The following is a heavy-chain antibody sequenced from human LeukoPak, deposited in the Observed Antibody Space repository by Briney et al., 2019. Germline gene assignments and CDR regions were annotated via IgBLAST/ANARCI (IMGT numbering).Heavy chain of an antibody. CDR2: FDPEDGEI. D-gene: IGHD3-16*02. V-gene: IGHV1-24*01. CDR3: ARDKWGGELSLPHFDY. Sequence: GASVKVSCKVSGYTLTELSMHWVRQAPGKGLEWMGGFDPEDGEIIYAQNFQGRVTMTEDTSTSTAYMELRSLRSDDTAVYYCARDKWGGELSLPHFDYWGQGTLVTVSS. J-gene: IGHJ4*02. CDR1: GYTLTELS.